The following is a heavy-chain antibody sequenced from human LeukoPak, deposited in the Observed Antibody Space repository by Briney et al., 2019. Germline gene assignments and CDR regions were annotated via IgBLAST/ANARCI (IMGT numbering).Heavy chain of an antibody. CDR2: IYHSGST. Sequence: PSENLSLTCAVSGYSISSGYSWGWIRQPPGKGLEWIGSIYHSGSTNYNPSLKSRVTISVDTSKNQFCLKLSYVTAADTAVYYCARQRVYAFDIWGQGTMVTVYS. CDR1: GYSISSGYS. V-gene: IGHV4-38-2*01. CDR3: ARQRVYAFDI. J-gene: IGHJ3*02.